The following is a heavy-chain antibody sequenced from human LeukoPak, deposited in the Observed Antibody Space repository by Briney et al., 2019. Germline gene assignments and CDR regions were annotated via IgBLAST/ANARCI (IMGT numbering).Heavy chain of an antibody. CDR2: ISSSGSTI. D-gene: IGHD3-22*01. CDR1: GFAFSDYY. Sequence: GGSLRLSCAASGFAFSDYYMSWIRQAPGKGLEWVSYISSSGSTIYYADSVKGRFTISRDNAKNSLYLQMNSLRAEDTAVYYCARDLSKNYYDSSGWDLDYWGQGTLVTVSS. V-gene: IGHV3-11*01. J-gene: IGHJ4*02. CDR3: ARDLSKNYYDSSGWDLDY.